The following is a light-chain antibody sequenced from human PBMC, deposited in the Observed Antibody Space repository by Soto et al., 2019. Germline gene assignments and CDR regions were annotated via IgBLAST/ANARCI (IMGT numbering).Light chain of an antibody. CDR3: QQSFSEFLYT. CDR1: QSISSY. V-gene: IGKV1-39*01. Sequence: DIQMTQSPSSLSASVGDRVTITCRTSQSISSYLNWYQQQPGKAPKLLIYAASSLQSGVPSRFSGSGSGTDFTLTITSLQPEDFATYYCQQSFSEFLYTFGQGTKLEIK. CDR2: AAS. J-gene: IGKJ2*01.